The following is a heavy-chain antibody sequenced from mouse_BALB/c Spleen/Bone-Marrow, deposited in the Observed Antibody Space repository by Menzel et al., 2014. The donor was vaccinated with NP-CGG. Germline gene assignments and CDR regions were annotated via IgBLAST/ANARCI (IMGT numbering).Heavy chain of an antibody. CDR3: NALYYDSDFDY. V-gene: IGHV14-4*02. Sequence: VQLQQSGAELVRSGASVKSSCTASGFNIKDFYIYWVKQRPAQGLEWIGWIDPENGDTDYDPKFQGKATMTADTSSNTAYLQLSSLASEDTAVYYCNALYYDSDFDYWGRGTTLTVSS. J-gene: IGHJ2*01. CDR2: IDPENGDT. CDR1: GFNIKDFY. D-gene: IGHD2-4*01.